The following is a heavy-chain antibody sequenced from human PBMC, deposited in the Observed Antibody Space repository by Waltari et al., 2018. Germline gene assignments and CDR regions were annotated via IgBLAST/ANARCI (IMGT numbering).Heavy chain of an antibody. CDR2: IRYVGSNK. CDR3: VASIDSTIMDV. Sequence: QVQLVESGGGVVQPGGSLRLSCAASGFTFSSYGMHWVRQAPGKGLEWVAFIRYVGSNKYYAESVKGRFTISRDNSKNTLYLQMNSLRAEDTAVYYCVASIDSTIMDVWGKGTTVTVSS. CDR1: GFTFSSYG. D-gene: IGHD3-22*01. J-gene: IGHJ6*03. V-gene: IGHV3-30*02.